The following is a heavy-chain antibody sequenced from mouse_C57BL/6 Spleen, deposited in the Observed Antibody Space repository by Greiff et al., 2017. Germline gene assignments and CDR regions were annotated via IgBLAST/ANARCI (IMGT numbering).Heavy chain of an antibody. CDR1: GYAFSSYW. CDR2: IYPGDGDT. CDR3: ARVRTTPYWYFDV. Sequence: QVQLQQSGAELVKPGASVKISCKASGYAFSSYWMNWVKQRPGKGLEWIGQIYPGDGDTNYNGKFKGKATLTADKSSSTAYMQLSSLTSEDSAVYFCARVRTTPYWYFDVWGTGTTVTVSS. V-gene: IGHV1-80*01. D-gene: IGHD1-1*01. J-gene: IGHJ1*03.